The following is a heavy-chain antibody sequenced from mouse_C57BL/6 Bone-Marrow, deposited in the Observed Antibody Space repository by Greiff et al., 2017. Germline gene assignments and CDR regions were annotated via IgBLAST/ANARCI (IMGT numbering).Heavy chain of an antibody. D-gene: IGHD2-3*01. V-gene: IGHV5-2*01. CDR2: INSDGGST. Sequence: DVHLVESGGGLVQPGESLKLSCESNEYEFPSHDMSWVRKTPEKRLELVAAINSDGGSTYYPDTMERRFIISRDNTKKTLYLQMSSLRSEDTALYYCARLYDGYYWFAYWGQGTLVTVSA. J-gene: IGHJ3*01. CDR3: ARLYDGYYWFAY. CDR1: EYEFPSHD.